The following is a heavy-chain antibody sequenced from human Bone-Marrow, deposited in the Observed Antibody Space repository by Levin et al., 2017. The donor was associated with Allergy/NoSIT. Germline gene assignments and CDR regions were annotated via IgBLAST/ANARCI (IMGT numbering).Heavy chain of an antibody. V-gene: IGHV1-2*02. D-gene: IGHD2-21*01. CDR1: GYTFTGHS. CDR2: INVNNGGT. CDR3: ARDIHDPLP. Sequence: GESLKISCKASGYTFTGHSMHWVRQAPGQGLEWMGWINVNNGGTSYAPEFQGRVTMTRDTSISTAYMELTSLRPDDTAVYYCARDIHDPLPWGQGTLVTVSS. J-gene: IGHJ4*02.